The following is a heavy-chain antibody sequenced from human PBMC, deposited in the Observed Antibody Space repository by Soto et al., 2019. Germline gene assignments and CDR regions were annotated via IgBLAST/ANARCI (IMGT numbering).Heavy chain of an antibody. CDR1: GYTSTGYY. CDR3: ARDGDITIFGVVIIAYYGMDV. V-gene: IGHV1-2*02. Sequence: ASVKVSCKASGYTSTGYYMHWVRQAPGQGLEWMGWINPNSGGTNYAQKFQGRVTMTTDTSTSTAYMELRSLRSDDTAVYYCARDGDITIFGVVIIAYYGMDVWGQGTTVTVSS. J-gene: IGHJ6*02. D-gene: IGHD3-3*01. CDR2: INPNSGGT.